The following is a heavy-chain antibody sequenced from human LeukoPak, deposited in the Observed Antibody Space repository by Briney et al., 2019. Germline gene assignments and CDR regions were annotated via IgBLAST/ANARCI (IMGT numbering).Heavy chain of an antibody. D-gene: IGHD3-22*01. CDR1: GFTFSSYG. V-gene: IGHV3-23*01. Sequence: PGGSLRLSCAASGFTFSSYGMSWVRQAPGKGLEWVSAISSSGTSAYYADSVKGRFTISRDNSKNTLYLQMNSLRAEDTAIYYCAKSSIFYDSSGYYVGEKYYFDYWGRGTLATVSS. CDR2: ISSSGTSA. CDR3: AKSSIFYDSSGYYVGEKYYFDY. J-gene: IGHJ4*02.